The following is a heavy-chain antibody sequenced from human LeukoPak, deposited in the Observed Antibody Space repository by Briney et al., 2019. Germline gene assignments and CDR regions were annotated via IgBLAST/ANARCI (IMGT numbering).Heavy chain of an antibody. J-gene: IGHJ3*02. V-gene: IGHV1-69*04. CDR3: ARDSGPIAVAGIDAFDI. Sequence: ASVKVSCKASGGTFSSYAISWVRQAPGQGLEWMGRIIPILGIANYAQKFQGRVTITADKSTSTAYMELSSLRSEDTAVYYCARDSGPIAVAGIDAFDIWGQGTMVTVSS. CDR2: IIPILGIA. D-gene: IGHD6-19*01. CDR1: GGTFSSYA.